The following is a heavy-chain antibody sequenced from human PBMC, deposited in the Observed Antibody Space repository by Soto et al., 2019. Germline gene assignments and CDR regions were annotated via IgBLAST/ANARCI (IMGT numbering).Heavy chain of an antibody. V-gene: IGHV4-59*01. J-gene: IGHJ5*02. D-gene: IGHD2-2*01. CDR1: GGSIGSYY. Sequence: PSETLSLTCTVSGGSIGSYYWSWIRQPPGKGLEWIGYIYYSGSTNYNPSLKSRVTISVDTSKNQFSLKLSSVTAADTAVYYCAWTIFVVPAAQHWFAPWGQGPRVTVTS. CDR2: IYYSGST. CDR3: AWTIFVVPAAQHWFAP.